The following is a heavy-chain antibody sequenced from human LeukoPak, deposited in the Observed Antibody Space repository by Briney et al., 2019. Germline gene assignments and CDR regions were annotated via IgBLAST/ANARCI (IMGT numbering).Heavy chain of an antibody. D-gene: IGHD6-6*01. CDR2: ISGSGGST. Sequence: GGSLRLSCALSGFTFSSYAMSWVRQAPGKGLEWVSAISGSGGSTYYADSVKGRFTISRDNSKNTLYLQMNSLRAEDTAVYYCAKDLDIVSSSDFVDYWGQGTLVTVSS. J-gene: IGHJ4*02. CDR1: GFTFSSYA. V-gene: IGHV3-23*01. CDR3: AKDLDIVSSSDFVDY.